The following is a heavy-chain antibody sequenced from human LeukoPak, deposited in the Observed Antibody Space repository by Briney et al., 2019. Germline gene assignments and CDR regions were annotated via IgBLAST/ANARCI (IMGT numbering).Heavy chain of an antibody. Sequence: GGSLRLSCAASGFTFTSYALSWVRQAPGKGLEWVSVITGSAGSTYYADSVKGRFTISRDNSKNTLYLQMNSLRAEDTAVYYCAKDRVTGGYSYGVFDYWGLGTLATVSS. D-gene: IGHD5-18*01. CDR2: ITGSAGST. CDR1: GFTFTSYA. J-gene: IGHJ4*02. CDR3: AKDRVTGGYSYGVFDY. V-gene: IGHV3-23*01.